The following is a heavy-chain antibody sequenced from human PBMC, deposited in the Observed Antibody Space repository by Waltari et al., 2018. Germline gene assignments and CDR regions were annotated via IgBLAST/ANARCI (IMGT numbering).Heavy chain of an antibody. J-gene: IGHJ4*02. CDR3: ARGITMVRGVFDY. CDR2: INHRGST. V-gene: IGHV4-34*01. Sequence: QVHLQQWGAGLLKPSETLSLTCAVYGGSFSGYYWSWIRQPPGKGLEWIGEINHRGSTNDNPSLKSRVTISVDTSKNQFSLKLSSVTAADTAVYYCARGITMVRGVFDYWGQGTLVTVSS. D-gene: IGHD3-10*01. CDR1: GGSFSGYY.